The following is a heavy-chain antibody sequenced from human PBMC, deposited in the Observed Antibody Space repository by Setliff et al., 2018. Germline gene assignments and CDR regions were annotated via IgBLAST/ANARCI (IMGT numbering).Heavy chain of an antibody. CDR2: ISGSGGDT. D-gene: IGHD3-22*01. CDR3: ATSTIITYYFDP. Sequence: PGGSLRLSCVASEFTFSRYFMTWVRQAPGKGLEWIASISGSGGDTDSADSMKGRFTISRDNSKNTLYLQMNSLRPEDTAIYYCATSTIITYYFDPWGQGTQVTVSS. CDR1: EFTFSRYF. V-gene: IGHV3-23*01. J-gene: IGHJ4*02.